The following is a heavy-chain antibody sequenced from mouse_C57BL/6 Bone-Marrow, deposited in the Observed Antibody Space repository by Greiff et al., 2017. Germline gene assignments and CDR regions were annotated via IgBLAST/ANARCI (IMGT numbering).Heavy chain of an antibody. CDR2: ISSGGDYT. CDR1: GFTFSSYA. Sequence: EVKLVESGEGLVKPGGSLKLSCAASGFTFSSYAMSWVRQTPEKRLEWVAYISSGGDYTYYADPVKGRFTLSRDNARNTLYLQMSSLKSEDTDMYYCTRVEVYCYGNSLYYYAMDYWGQGTSVTVSS. V-gene: IGHV5-9-1*02. CDR3: TRVEVYCYGNSLYYYAMDY. J-gene: IGHJ4*01. D-gene: IGHD1-1*01.